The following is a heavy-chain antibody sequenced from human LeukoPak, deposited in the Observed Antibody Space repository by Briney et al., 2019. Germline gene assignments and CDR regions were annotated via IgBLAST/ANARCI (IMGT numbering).Heavy chain of an antibody. CDR1: GFTFSNYY. J-gene: IGHJ4*02. D-gene: IGHD1-1*01. CDR3: ARVSLVGTPTRWGYFDY. V-gene: IGHV3-69-1*01. CDR2: ISSSSTI. Sequence: GGSLRLSCAASGFTFSNYYIIWVRQAPGKGLEWVSYISSSSTIYYADSVEGRFTISRDNAKNSLYLQMNSLRAEDTAVYYCARVSLVGTPTRWGYFDYWGQGTLVTVSS.